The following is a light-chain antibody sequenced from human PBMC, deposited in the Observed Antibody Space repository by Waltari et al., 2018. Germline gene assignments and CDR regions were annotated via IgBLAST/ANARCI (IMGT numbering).Light chain of an antibody. CDR2: DAS. CDR1: QSVGRA. CDR3: QMYVRLPVT. Sequence: EIVLTQSPGTLAFSPGERATLSCRARQSVGRALAWYQQKPGQAPRLLIYDASSSATGISDKFSGSGSGTDFSLTINRVVPEDYAVYFCQMYVRLPVTFGQGTKVEVK. V-gene: IGKV3-20*01. J-gene: IGKJ1*01.